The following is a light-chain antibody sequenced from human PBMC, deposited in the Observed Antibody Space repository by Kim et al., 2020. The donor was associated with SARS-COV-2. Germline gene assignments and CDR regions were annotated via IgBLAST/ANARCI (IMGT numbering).Light chain of an antibody. V-gene: IGKV3-20*01. CDR3: QQCGSSPPT. Sequence: LSPGERATLSCRVSQSVTSSYLAWYQQKPGQAPRLLIYGASSRATGIPDRFSGSGSGTDFTLNISRLEPEDFAVYYCQQCGSSPPTFGQGTKLEI. J-gene: IGKJ2*01. CDR2: GAS. CDR1: QSVTSSY.